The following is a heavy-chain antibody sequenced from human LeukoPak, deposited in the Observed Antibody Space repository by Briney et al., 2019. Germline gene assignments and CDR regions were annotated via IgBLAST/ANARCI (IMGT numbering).Heavy chain of an antibody. D-gene: IGHD5-12*01. J-gene: IGHJ6*03. Sequence: SETLSLTCTVSGGSISSGGYYWSWIRQHPGKGLEWIGYIYYSGSTYYNPSLKSRLTISVDTSKSQFSLKLSSVTAADTAVYYCARPHINSGRYYYMDVWGKGTPVTVSS. CDR1: GGSISSGGYY. CDR3: ARPHINSGRYYYMDV. V-gene: IGHV4-31*03. CDR2: IYYSGST.